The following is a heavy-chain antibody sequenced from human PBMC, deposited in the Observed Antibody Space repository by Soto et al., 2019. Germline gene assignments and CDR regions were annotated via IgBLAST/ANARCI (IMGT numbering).Heavy chain of an antibody. Sequence: EVQLVESGGGLVKPGGALRLSCAASGFTFSSYSMNWVRQAPGKGLEWVSSISSSSSYIYYADSVKGRFTISRDNAKNSLYLQMNSLRAEDTAVYYCARDNDGDAFDIWGQGTMVTVSS. V-gene: IGHV3-21*01. J-gene: IGHJ3*02. CDR3: ARDNDGDAFDI. CDR2: ISSSSSYI. D-gene: IGHD1-1*01. CDR1: GFTFSSYS.